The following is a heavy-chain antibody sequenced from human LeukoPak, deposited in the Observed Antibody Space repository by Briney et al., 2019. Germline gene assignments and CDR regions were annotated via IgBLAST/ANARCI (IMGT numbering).Heavy chain of an antibody. V-gene: IGHV1-18*01. CDR3: APTAEAYTSNWNV. Sequence: ASVKVSCKASGYTFTSYGISWVRQAPGQGLEWMGWISAYNGNTNYAQKLQGRVTMTTDTSTSTAYMELRRLRSDDTAVYYCAPTAEAYTSNWNVWGLGTLVTVSS. J-gene: IGHJ4*02. D-gene: IGHD1-1*01. CDR2: ISAYNGNT. CDR1: GYTFTSYG.